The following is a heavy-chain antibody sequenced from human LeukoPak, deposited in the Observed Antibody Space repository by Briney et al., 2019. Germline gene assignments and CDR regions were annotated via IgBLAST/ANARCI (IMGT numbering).Heavy chain of an antibody. D-gene: IGHD6-13*01. CDR3: ARVGIAAAGVWYNWFDP. Sequence: SVKVSCKASGGTFSSYAISWVRQAPGQGLEWMGGIIPIFGTANYAQKFQGRVTITTDESTSTAYMELSSLRSEDTAVYYCARVGIAAAGVWYNWFDPWGQGTLVTVSS. CDR2: IIPIFGTA. V-gene: IGHV1-69*05. CDR1: GGTFSSYA. J-gene: IGHJ5*02.